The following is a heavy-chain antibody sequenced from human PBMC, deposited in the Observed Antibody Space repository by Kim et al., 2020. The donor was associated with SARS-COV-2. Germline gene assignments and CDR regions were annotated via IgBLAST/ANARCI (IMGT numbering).Heavy chain of an antibody. Sequence: ASVKVSCKASGYTFNDYYMHWVRQAPGQGLEWMGRINPNSGDTDYAQRFQGRVTMTRDSSMSTVYMELSGLKSDDTVIYYCARENRNGFDFWGQGTFVTV. J-gene: IGHJ4*02. V-gene: IGHV1-2*05. D-gene: IGHD1-1*01. CDR3: ARENRNGFDF. CDR2: INPNSGDT. CDR1: GYTFNDYY.